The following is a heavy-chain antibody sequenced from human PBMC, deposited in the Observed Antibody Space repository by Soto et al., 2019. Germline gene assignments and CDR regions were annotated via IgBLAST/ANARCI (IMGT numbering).Heavy chain of an antibody. V-gene: IGHV3-23*01. J-gene: IGHJ1*01. Sequence: EVQLLESGGGLVQPGESVKISCAVSGFTFSSYAKSWVRQAPGKGLEWVSGISGTGRVTNYAESVKGRFTISRDNPKNTLSLEMKSLRAEDTAVYYCAKDVHYDIVTGIEYFDHWGQGTLVTVSS. D-gene: IGHD3-9*01. CDR1: GFTFSSYA. CDR3: AKDVHYDIVTGIEYFDH. CDR2: ISGTGRVT.